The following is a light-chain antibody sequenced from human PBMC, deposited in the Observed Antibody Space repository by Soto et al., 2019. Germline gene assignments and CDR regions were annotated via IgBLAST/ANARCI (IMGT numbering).Light chain of an antibody. J-gene: IGLJ3*02. CDR3: CSYTSSTTWV. Sequence: PASLFGTRGQANTIPCAGTSSDVGGYNYVSWYQQHPGKAPKLMLYDVGSRPSGVSNRFSGSKSGNTASLTISGLQAEDEADYYCCSYTSSTTWVFGGGTKVTVL. V-gene: IGLV2-14*03. CDR2: DVG. CDR1: SSDVGGYNY.